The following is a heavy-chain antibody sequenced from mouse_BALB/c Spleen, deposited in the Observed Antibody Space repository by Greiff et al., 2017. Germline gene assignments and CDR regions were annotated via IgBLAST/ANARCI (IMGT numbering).Heavy chain of an antibody. J-gene: IGHJ4*01. CDR1: GYTFTSYW. V-gene: IGHV1S22*01. CDR3: TRSHPHYYAMDY. Sequence: LQQSGSELVRPGASVKLSCKASGYTFTSYWMHWVKQRHGQGLEWIGNIYPGSGSTNYDEKFKSKGTLTVDTSSSTAYMHLSSLTSEDSAVYYCTRSHPHYYAMDYWGQGTSDTVSS. CDR2: IYPGSGST.